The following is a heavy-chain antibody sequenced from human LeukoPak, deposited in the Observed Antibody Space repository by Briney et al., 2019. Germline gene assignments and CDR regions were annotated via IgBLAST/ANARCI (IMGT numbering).Heavy chain of an antibody. V-gene: IGHV4-34*01. J-gene: IGHJ6*02. D-gene: IGHD2-2*02. CDR2: INHSGST. CDR3: ARGSRYCSSISCYKYYYAMDV. Sequence: PSETLSLTCAVYGGSFSDSHWSWIRQPPGKGLEWIGEINHSGSTNFKSSLKSRVTISVDTSKNQFSLKLSSVTAADTAVYFCARGSRYCSSISCYKYYYAMDVWGQGTTVTVSS. CDR1: GGSFSDSH.